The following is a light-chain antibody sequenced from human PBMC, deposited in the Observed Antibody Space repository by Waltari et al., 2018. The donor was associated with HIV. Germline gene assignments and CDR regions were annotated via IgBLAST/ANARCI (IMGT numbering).Light chain of an antibody. Sequence: QSALTQPASVSGSPGQSITISCTGTSSDIGNYNLVSWYQQHPGKAPKLIIYEGIKRPSGVSNRISGSKSANTASLTISGLQAEDEADYYCCSYGGSSNWLFGGGTK. CDR2: EGI. J-gene: IGLJ2*01. V-gene: IGLV2-23*01. CDR1: SSDIGNYNL. CDR3: CSYGGSSNWL.